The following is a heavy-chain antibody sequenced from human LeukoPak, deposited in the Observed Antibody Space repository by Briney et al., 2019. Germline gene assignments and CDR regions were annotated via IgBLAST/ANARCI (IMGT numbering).Heavy chain of an antibody. V-gene: IGHV3-9*01. CDR1: GFTFDDYA. Sequence: GGSLRLSCAVSGFTFDDYAMHWVRQVPGKGLEWVSGINWNSDSIGYADSVKGRFTTSRDNAKNSLYLQMNSLRAEDTAVYYCARVARWFDPWGQGTLVTVSS. J-gene: IGHJ5*02. CDR2: INWNSDSI. CDR3: ARVARWFDP.